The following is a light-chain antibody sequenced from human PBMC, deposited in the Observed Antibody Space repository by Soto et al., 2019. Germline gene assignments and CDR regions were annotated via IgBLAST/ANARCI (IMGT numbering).Light chain of an antibody. V-gene: IGKV1-12*01. Sequence: DIQMTQSPSSVSASVGDRVTITCRASQDIRTWLAWYQQKPGKAPKLLIYSTSTLQSGVPSRFSGSGSGTDFTLTINSLQPEDFATYYCQQAYDIPRTFGQGTKVEI. CDR2: STS. CDR1: QDIRTW. CDR3: QQAYDIPRT. J-gene: IGKJ1*01.